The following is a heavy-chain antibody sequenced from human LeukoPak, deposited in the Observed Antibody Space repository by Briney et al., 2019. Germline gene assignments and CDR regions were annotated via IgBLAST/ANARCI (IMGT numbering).Heavy chain of an antibody. Sequence: GGSLRLSCEASGFTFSSTWMHWVRQAPGKGPMWVSRIHSDGTTTIYADSVKGRFTISRDNSKNTLYLQMNSLRVDDTAVYYCARPHVPYNWSLPYFYYYYMDVWGKGTTVTVSS. CDR2: IHSDGTTT. D-gene: IGHD1-20*01. J-gene: IGHJ6*03. CDR3: ARPHVPYNWSLPYFYYYYMDV. V-gene: IGHV3-74*01. CDR1: GFTFSSTW.